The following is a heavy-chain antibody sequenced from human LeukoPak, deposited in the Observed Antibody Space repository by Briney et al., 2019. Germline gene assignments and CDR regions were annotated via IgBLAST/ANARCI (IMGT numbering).Heavy chain of an antibody. CDR3: ARERITMVRGVTYYFDY. J-gene: IGHJ4*02. D-gene: IGHD3-10*01. CDR2: INHSGST. CDR1: GGSFSGYY. Sequence: PSETLSLTCAVYGGSFSGYYWSWIRQPPGKGLEWIGEINHSGSTNYNPSLKSRVTISVDTSKNQFSLKLSSETAADTAVYYCARERITMVRGVTYYFDYWGQGTLVTVSS. V-gene: IGHV4-34*01.